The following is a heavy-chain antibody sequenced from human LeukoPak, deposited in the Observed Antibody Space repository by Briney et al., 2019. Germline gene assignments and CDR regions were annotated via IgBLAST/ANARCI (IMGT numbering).Heavy chain of an antibody. CDR1: GFTFSSYA. V-gene: IGHV3-23*01. CDR3: AKDRCSNGVGCYYYYMDV. J-gene: IGHJ6*03. Sequence: PGGSLRLSCAAPGFTFSSYAMSWVRQAPGKGLEWVSAISGSGGSTYYADSVKGRFTISRDNSKNTLYLQMNSLRAEDTAVYYCAKDRCSNGVGCYYYYMDVWGKGTTVTISS. D-gene: IGHD2-8*01. CDR2: ISGSGGST.